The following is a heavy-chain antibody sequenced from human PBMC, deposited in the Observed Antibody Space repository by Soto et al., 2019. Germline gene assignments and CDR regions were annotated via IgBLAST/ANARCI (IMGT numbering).Heavy chain of an antibody. D-gene: IGHD2-21*02. V-gene: IGHV1-3*05. Sequence: QVQLVQSGAEEKKPGASVKVSCKASGYTFTSYAMHWVRQAPGQRLEWMGWINAGNGNTKYSQKFQGRVTITRDTPASTATMELSSLRLEATAVYYCARGIVVVTALDYWGREPWSPSPQ. CDR1: GYTFTSYA. CDR3: ARGIVVVTALDY. CDR2: INAGNGNT. J-gene: IGHJ4*02.